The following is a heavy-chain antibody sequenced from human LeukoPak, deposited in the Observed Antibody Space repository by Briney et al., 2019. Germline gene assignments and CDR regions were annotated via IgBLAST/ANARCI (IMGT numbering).Heavy chain of an antibody. CDR2: INHSGST. D-gene: IGHD6-13*01. V-gene: IGHV4-34*01. J-gene: IGHJ6*03. CDR1: GGSFSGYY. Sequence: PSETLSLTCAVYGGSFSGYYWSWIRQPPGTGLEWIGEINHSGSTNYNPSLKSRVTISVDTSKNQFSLKLSSVTAADTAVYYCARQDAAGTVDGYYYYYYMDVWGKGTTVTVSS. CDR3: ARQDAAGTVDGYYYYYYMDV.